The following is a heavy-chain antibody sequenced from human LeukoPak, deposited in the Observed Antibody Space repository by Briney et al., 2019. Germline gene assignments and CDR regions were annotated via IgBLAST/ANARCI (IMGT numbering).Heavy chain of an antibody. CDR1: GYTFTSYG. D-gene: IGHD5-18*01. CDR2: ISAYNGNT. CDR3: ATGGTAMASYYYYGMDV. J-gene: IGHJ6*02. V-gene: IGHV1-18*01. Sequence: ASVKVSCKASGYTFTSYGISWVRQAPGQGLEWMGWISAYNGNTNYAQKLQGRVTMTTDTSTSTAYMELRSLRSDDTAVYYCATGGTAMASYYYYGMDVWGQGTTVTVSS.